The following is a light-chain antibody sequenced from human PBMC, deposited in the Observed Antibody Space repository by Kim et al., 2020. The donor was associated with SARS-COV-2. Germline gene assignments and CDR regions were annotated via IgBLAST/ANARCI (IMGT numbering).Light chain of an antibody. J-gene: IGLJ3*02. V-gene: IGLV3-21*04. CDR2: YGS. CDR3: QVWDSSSDHRV. Sequence: PGKAASITCRRINVDSKRVHWNRQKPGQAPVLLIYYGSGLHSGIPERFSGSSSGDTATLTISKVEAGDAADYYCQVWDSSSDHRVFCGGSQVTVL. CDR1: NVDSKR.